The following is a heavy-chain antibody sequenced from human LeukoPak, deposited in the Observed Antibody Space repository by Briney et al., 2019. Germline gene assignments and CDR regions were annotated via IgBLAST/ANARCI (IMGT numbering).Heavy chain of an antibody. V-gene: IGHV4-34*01. CDR1: GGSFSGYY. CDR2: INHSGST. Sequence: SETLSLTCAVHGGSFSGYYWSWIRQPPGKGLEWIGEINHSGSTNYNPSLKSRVTISVDTSKNQFSLKLSSVTAADTAVYYCARGPPIVVVPAAIGAFDIWGQGTMVTVSS. D-gene: IGHD2-2*01. CDR3: ARGPPIVVVPAAIGAFDI. J-gene: IGHJ3*02.